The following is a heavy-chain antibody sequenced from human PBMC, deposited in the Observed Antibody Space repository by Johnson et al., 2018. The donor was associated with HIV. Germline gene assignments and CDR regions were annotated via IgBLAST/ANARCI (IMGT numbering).Heavy chain of an antibody. J-gene: IGHJ3*02. V-gene: IGHV3-30*04. D-gene: IGHD3-16*01. Sequence: QVQLVESGGGVVQPGRSLRLSCAASGFTFGSYAMHWVRQAPGKGLEWVAVISYDGGNKYYSDSVKGRFTISRDNSKNTLYLQMNSLRPEDTAVYYCARGVVGVLSNALDIWGQGTMVSVSS. CDR3: ARGVVGVLSNALDI. CDR1: GFTFGSYA. CDR2: ISYDGGNK.